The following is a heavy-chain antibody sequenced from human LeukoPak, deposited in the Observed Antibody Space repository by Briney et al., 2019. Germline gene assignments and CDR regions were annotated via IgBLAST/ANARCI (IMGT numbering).Heavy chain of an antibody. V-gene: IGHV4-4*07. D-gene: IGHD3-22*01. Sequence: SETLSLTCTVSAGSISSYYWSWIRQPAGKGLEWIGRIYTSGSTNYNPSLKSRVTMSVDTSKNQFSLKLSSVTAADTAVYYCARETYYYDSSGYSNYYYYYGMDVWGQGTTVTVSS. J-gene: IGHJ6*02. CDR1: AGSISSYY. CDR2: IYTSGST. CDR3: ARETYYYDSSGYSNYYYYYGMDV.